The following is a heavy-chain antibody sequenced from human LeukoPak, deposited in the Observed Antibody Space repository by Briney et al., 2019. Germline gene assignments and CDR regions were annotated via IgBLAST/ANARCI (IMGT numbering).Heavy chain of an antibody. CDR2: INPSGGST. CDR3: ARENVAAAFDY. CDR1: GYTFTSYY. D-gene: IGHD6-13*01. V-gene: IGHV1-46*01. J-gene: IGHJ4*02. Sequence: ASVKVSCTASGYTFTSYYMHWVRQAPGQGLEWMGIINPSGGSTSYAQKFQGRVTMTRDTSTSTVYMELSSLRSEDTAVYYCARENVAAAFDYWGQGTLVTVSS.